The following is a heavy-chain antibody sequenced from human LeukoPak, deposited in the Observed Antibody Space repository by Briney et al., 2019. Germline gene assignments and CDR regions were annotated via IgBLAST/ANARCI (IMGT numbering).Heavy chain of an antibody. V-gene: IGHV3-23*01. CDR3: AKASRFLEWLLYDYYMDV. D-gene: IGHD3-3*01. CDR1: GFTFSSYA. CDR2: ISGSGGST. Sequence: GGSLRLSCAASGFTFSSYAMSWVRQAPGKGLEWVSAISGSGGSTYYADSVKGRFTISRDNSKNTLYLKMNSLRAEDTAVYYCAKASRFLEWLLYDYYMDVWGKGTTVTVSS. J-gene: IGHJ6*03.